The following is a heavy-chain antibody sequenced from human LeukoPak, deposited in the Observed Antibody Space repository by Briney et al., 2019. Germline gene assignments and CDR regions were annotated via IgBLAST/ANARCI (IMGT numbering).Heavy chain of an antibody. CDR3: ARHTDTAMVH. J-gene: IGHJ4*02. CDR2: IYPGDSDT. D-gene: IGHD5-18*01. V-gene: IGHV5-51*01. CDR1: GYSFTSYW. Sequence: GESLKISCKGSGYSFTSYWIGWARQMPGKGLEWMGIIYPGDSDTRYSPSFQGQVTISADKSISTAYLQWSSLKNSDTVLYYCARHTDTAMVHWGQGTLVTVSP.